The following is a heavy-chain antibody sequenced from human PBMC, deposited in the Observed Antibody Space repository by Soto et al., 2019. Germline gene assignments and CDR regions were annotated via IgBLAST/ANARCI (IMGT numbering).Heavy chain of an antibody. Sequence: QVQLQESGPGLVEASQTLSLTCTVSGATISSGGFYWSWIRQRPGKGLEWIGHIYYTGPTSYNPSLNSRVTISLDMSSNQFSLKLRSVTAADTAKYFCARDDSFYGEPGYVMNVWGQGTTVTVSS. CDR1: GATISSGGFY. D-gene: IGHD4-17*01. CDR2: IYYTGPT. CDR3: ARDDSFYGEPGYVMNV. J-gene: IGHJ6*02. V-gene: IGHV4-31*03.